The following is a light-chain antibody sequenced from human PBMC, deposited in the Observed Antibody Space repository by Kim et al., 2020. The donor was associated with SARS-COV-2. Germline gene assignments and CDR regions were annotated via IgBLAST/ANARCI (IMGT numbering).Light chain of an antibody. V-gene: IGKV2-28*01. J-gene: IGKJ2*01. CDR2: LGS. CDR1: QSLLHSNGYNY. Sequence: IVMTQSPLSLPVTPGEPASISCRSSQSLLHSNGYNYLDRYLQKPGQSPQLLIYLGSNRASGVPDRFSGSGSGTDFTLKISRVEAEDVGVYYCMQALQTPYTFGQGTKLEI. CDR3: MQALQTPYT.